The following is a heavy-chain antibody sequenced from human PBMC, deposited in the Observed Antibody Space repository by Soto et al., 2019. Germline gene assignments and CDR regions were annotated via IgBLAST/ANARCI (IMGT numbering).Heavy chain of an antibody. CDR1: GFTFSTYW. CDR2: IKNDGSGT. J-gene: IGHJ4*02. CDR3: VRGDGDYYDGNGYLGRH. Sequence: EVQLVESGGGLVQPGGSLRLSCAASGFTFSTYWMHWVRQAPGKGLVWVSRIKNDGSGTYYVDSVEGRFTISRDNAKNTLYLQMNSLRAAYPAVYYCVRGDGDYYDGNGYLGRHWGQGALVTVSS. V-gene: IGHV3-74*01. D-gene: IGHD3-22*01.